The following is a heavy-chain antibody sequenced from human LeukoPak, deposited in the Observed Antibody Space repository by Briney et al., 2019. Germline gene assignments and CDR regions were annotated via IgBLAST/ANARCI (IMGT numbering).Heavy chain of an antibody. CDR2: INHSGST. Sequence: PETLSLTCAVYGGSFSGYYWSWIRQPPGKGLEWVGEINHSGSTNYHPSLKSRVSISGDTPKTQSSLNRAAGTAADTAVYYCARAPTMVDAADAFDIWGQGTMVTVSS. CDR3: ARAPTMVDAADAFDI. J-gene: IGHJ3*02. V-gene: IGHV4-34*01. CDR1: GGSFSGYY. D-gene: IGHD4/OR15-4a*01.